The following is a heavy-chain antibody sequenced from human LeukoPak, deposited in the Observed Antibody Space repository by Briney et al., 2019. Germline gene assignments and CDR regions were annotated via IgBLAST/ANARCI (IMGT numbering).Heavy chain of an antibody. CDR1: GGSISSYY. CDR2: ISYSGST. CDR3: ARERRDGCNSPLDY. J-gene: IGHJ4*02. V-gene: IGHV4-59*01. D-gene: IGHD5-24*01. Sequence: SETLSLTCTVSGGSISSYYWSWIRQPPGKGLEWIGYISYSGSTNYNPSLKSRVTISVDTSKSQFSLKLSSVTAADTAVYYCARERRDGCNSPLDYWGQGTLVTVSS.